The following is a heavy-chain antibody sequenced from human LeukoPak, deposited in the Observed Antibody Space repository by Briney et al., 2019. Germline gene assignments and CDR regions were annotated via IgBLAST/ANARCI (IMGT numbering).Heavy chain of an antibody. Sequence: SQTLSLTCAISGDSVSSNSVTWNWIRQSPSKDLEWLGRTYYRSTCYNDYAVSVRGRITVNPDTSKNQFSLHLNSVTPEDTAVYYCARRLTQYDCFDPWGQGILVTVSS. D-gene: IGHD2-2*01. CDR3: ARRLTQYDCFDP. J-gene: IGHJ5*02. V-gene: IGHV6-1*01. CDR1: GDSVSSNSVT. CDR2: TYYRSTCYN.